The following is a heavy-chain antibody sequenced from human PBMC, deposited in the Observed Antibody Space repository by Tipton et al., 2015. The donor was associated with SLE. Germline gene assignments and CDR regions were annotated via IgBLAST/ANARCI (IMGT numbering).Heavy chain of an antibody. V-gene: IGHV3-74*01. Sequence: SLRLSCAASGFILSNDWIHWIRQAPGKGLEWVSRISRDGTYTGQADSVKGRFTISRDNAKNTVYLQMNSLRDEDTAIYYCARDFDYSDNIWGQGTLVIVSS. CDR2: ISRDGTYT. D-gene: IGHD4-17*01. J-gene: IGHJ4*02. CDR3: ARDFDYSDNI. CDR1: GFILSNDW.